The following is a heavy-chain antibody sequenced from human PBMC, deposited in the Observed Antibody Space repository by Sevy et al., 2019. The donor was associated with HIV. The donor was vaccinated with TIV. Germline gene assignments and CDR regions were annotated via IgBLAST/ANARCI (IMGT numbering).Heavy chain of an antibody. CDR2: IKSKADGGTT. CDR3: TTITNWGSTIAREFDY. D-gene: IGHD7-27*01. V-gene: IGHV3-15*01. J-gene: IGHJ4*02. Sequence: GGSLRLSCAASGFSLNNAWMSWVRQAPGKGLEWVGRIKSKADGGTTDYAAPVKGRFTISRDDSKNTLYLQMNSLKTEDTAIYYCTTITNWGSTIAREFDYWGQGSLVTVSS. CDR1: GFSLNNAW.